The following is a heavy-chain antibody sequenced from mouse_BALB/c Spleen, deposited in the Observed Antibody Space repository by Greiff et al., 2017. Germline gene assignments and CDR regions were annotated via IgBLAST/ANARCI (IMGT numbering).Heavy chain of an antibody. CDR1: GFTFSSYG. J-gene: IGHJ3*01. V-gene: IGHV5-6-3*01. Sequence: EVKLVESGGGLVKPGGSLKLSCAASGFTFSSYGMSWVRQTPDKRLELVATINSNGGSTYYPDSVKGRFTISRDNAKNTLYLQMSSLKSEDTAMYYCARDEVRRAYWGQGTLVTVSA. D-gene: IGHD2-14*01. CDR2: INSNGGST. CDR3: ARDEVRRAY.